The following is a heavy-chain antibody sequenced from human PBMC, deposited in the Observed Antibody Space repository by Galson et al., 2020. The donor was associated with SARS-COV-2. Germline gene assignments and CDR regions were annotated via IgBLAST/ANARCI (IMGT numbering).Heavy chain of an antibody. J-gene: IGHJ4*02. D-gene: IGHD3-22*01. V-gene: IGHV4-34*01. CDR1: GGSFSGYY. CDR2: VNHSGST. CDR3: SRADYFDSSDYYVSSFDY. Sequence: SETLSLTCAVYGGSFSGYYWSWIRQPPGKGLAWIGEVNHSGSTNYNPSLKSRVTISVDTSKNQFSLKLSSVTAADTAVYYCSRADYFDSSDYYVSSFDYWGQGTLVTVTS.